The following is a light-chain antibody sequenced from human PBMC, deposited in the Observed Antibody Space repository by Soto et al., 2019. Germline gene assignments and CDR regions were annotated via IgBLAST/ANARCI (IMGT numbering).Light chain of an antibody. Sequence: EIVMTQSPATLSVSPGERATLSCRASRSVSSNLAWYQQKPGQAPSLLIYDISARATGIPTRFSGSGSGTEFTLTISSLQSEDFAVYYCQQYNGWPLTFGGGTKVDIK. J-gene: IGKJ4*01. CDR1: RSVSSN. V-gene: IGKV3D-15*01. CDR2: DIS. CDR3: QQYNGWPLT.